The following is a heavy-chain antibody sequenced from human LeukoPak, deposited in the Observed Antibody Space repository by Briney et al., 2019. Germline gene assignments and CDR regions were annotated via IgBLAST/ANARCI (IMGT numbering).Heavy chain of an antibody. J-gene: IGHJ4*02. Sequence: ASVKVSCKASGYTFTGYYIHWVRQAPGQGLEWMGWINPHSGGTNYAQKFQGRVTMTRDTSISTAYMELSRLRSDDTAVYYCARDPAGYWGQGTLVTVSS. V-gene: IGHV1-2*02. CDR3: ARDPAGY. CDR1: GYTFTGYY. CDR2: INPHSGGT. D-gene: IGHD6-13*01.